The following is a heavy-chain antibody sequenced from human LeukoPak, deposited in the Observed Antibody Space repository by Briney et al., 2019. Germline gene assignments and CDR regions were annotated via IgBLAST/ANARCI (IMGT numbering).Heavy chain of an antibody. CDR2: ISSSSSTI. D-gene: IGHD6-19*01. CDR1: GFTFSDYH. Sequence: GGSLRLSCAASGFTFSDYHMSWIRQAPGKGLEWVSYISSSSSTIYYADSVKGRFTISRDNAKNSLYLQMNSLRDEDTAVYYCAREEQWLVRGYFDYWGQGTLVTVSS. CDR3: AREEQWLVRGYFDY. V-gene: IGHV3-11*04. J-gene: IGHJ4*02.